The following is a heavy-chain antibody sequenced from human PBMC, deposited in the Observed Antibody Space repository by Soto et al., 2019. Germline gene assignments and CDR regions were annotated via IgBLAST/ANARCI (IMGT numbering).Heavy chain of an antibody. CDR2: ISYDGTKK. V-gene: IGHV3-30*03. Sequence: QVKLVESGGGVVQPGGSLRLSCAASGFTFSSYGMHWVPQAPGKMLEWVAVISYDGTKKYYVDSVKSRFTISRDNSKNALYLQLNRLRAEDTAVYYCPGWHDCFDCWGHGTLVTVSS. CDR1: GFTFSSYG. CDR3: PGWHDCFDC. D-gene: IGHD2-21*01. J-gene: IGHJ5*01.